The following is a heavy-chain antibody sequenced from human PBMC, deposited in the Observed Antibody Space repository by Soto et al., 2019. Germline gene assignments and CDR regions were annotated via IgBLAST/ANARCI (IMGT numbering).Heavy chain of an antibody. CDR1: GCTFSSYA. CDR2: IIPIFGAA. V-gene: IGHV1-69*13. Sequence: SVKVSFKASGCTFSSYAISWVRQAPGQGREWMGGIIPIFGAANYAQKFQGRVTITADESTSTAYMELSSLRSEDTAVYYCARAGRDGYIHFDTWGQGTLVTVSS. J-gene: IGHJ5*02. D-gene: IGHD5-12*01. CDR3: ARAGRDGYIHFDT.